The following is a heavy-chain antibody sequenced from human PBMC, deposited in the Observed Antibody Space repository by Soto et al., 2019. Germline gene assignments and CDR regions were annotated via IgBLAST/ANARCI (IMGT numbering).Heavy chain of an antibody. V-gene: IGHV1-18*01. D-gene: IGHD3-22*01. CDR1: GYTFTSYG. CDR2: ISAYNGNT. Sequence: ASVKVSCKASGYTFTSYGISWVRQAPGQGLEWMGWISAYNGNTNYAQKLQGRVTMTTDTSTSTAYMELRSLRSDDTAVYYCARYYYDISGYYHFGYWGQGTLVTVSS. CDR3: ARYYYDISGYYHFGY. J-gene: IGHJ4*02.